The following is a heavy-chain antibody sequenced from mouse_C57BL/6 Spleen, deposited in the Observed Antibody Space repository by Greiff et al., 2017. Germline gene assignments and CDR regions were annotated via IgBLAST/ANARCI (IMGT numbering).Heavy chain of an antibody. Sequence: EVKLMESGGGLVQPGGSMKLSCVASGFTFSNYWMNWVRQSPEKGLEWVAQIRLKSDNYATHYAESVKGRFTISREDSKSSVYLQMNNLRAEDTGIYYCTGNWVGYFDYWGQGTTLTVSS. D-gene: IGHD4-1*02. CDR3: TGNWVGYFDY. CDR2: IRLKSDNYAT. CDR1: GFTFSNYW. J-gene: IGHJ2*01. V-gene: IGHV6-3*01.